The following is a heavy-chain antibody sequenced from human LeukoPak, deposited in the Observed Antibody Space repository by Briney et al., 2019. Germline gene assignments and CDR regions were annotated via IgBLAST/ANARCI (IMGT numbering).Heavy chain of an antibody. Sequence: ASVKVSCKASGYTFTGYYMHWVRQAPGQGLEWMGWINPNSGGTNYAQKFQGSVTMTRDTSISTAYMELSRLRSDDTAVYYSARDGWITMVRGVPYNWFDSWGQGTLVTVSS. CDR2: INPNSGGT. J-gene: IGHJ5*01. CDR3: ARDGWITMVRGVPYNWFDS. V-gene: IGHV1-2*02. CDR1: GYTFTGYY. D-gene: IGHD3-10*01.